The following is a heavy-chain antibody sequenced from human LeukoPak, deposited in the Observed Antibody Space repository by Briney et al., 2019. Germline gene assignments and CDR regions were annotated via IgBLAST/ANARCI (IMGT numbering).Heavy chain of an antibody. D-gene: IGHD3-3*01. CDR1: GYSISSGYY. CDR2: IYHSGST. Sequence: PSETLSLTCAVSGYSISSGYYWGWIRQPPGKGLEWIGSIYHSGSTYYNPSLKSRVTISVDTSKNQFSLKLSSVTAADTAVYYCARGPPYSDFWSGYSPNYYYYYMDVWGKGTTVTVSS. CDR3: ARGPPYSDFWSGYSPNYYYYYMDV. V-gene: IGHV4-38-2*01. J-gene: IGHJ6*03.